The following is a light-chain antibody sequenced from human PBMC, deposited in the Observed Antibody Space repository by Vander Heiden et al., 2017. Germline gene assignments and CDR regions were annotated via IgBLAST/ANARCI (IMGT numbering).Light chain of an antibody. J-gene: IGKJ4*01. CDR3: QQRRNWPPRLT. CDR1: QSVSSY. Sequence: EIVLTQSPATLSSSPGARATLPCRASQSVSSYLAWYQQKPGQAPRLLIYDASNRATGIPARFSGSGSGTDFTLTISSLEPEDFAVYYCQQRRNWPPRLTFGGGTKVEIK. CDR2: DAS. V-gene: IGKV3-11*01.